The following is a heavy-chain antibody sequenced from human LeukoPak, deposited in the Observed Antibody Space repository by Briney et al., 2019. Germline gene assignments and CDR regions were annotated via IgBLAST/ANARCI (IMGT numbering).Heavy chain of an antibody. CDR3: VKDNEAGGSPFDR. Sequence: GGSLRFSCAASGFSFNSYSMNWVRQAPGKGLEWVSSITSSSSSYIYYADSVKGRFTISRDNAKNSLYLQMNSLRAEDTAVYYCVKDNEAGGSPFDRWGQGTLVTVSS. V-gene: IGHV3-21*01. CDR2: ITSSSSSYI. CDR1: GFSFNSYS. D-gene: IGHD1-1*01. J-gene: IGHJ4*02.